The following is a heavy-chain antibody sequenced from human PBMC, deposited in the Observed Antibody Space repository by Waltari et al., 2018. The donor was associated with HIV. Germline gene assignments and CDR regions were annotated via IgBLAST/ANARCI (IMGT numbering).Heavy chain of an antibody. V-gene: IGHV3-64D*06. CDR3: VKEGGYCSGGRCYYYGMDV. D-gene: IGHD2-15*01. CDR2: ISNNGHST. J-gene: IGHJ6*02. CDR1: GFPFSSYA. Sequence: EVQLVESGGGLVQPGGSLRLSCSASGFPFSSYAMHWVRPAPGKGLEYVSAISNNGHSTYYADSVKGRFTISRDNSKNTLNLQMSSLRAEDTAVYYCVKEGGYCSGGRCYYYGMDVWGQGTTVTVSS.